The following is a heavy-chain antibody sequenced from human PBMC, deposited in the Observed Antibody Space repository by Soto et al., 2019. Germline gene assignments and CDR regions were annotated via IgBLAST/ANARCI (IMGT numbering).Heavy chain of an antibody. CDR3: ARYRREAVAGYTLDN. Sequence: LSLTCTVSGGSISSNYWTWIRQPPGKGLEWIGYVYNSGSTNYNPSLKSRVTITEDTSKSQFSLKVNSMTAADTAVYYCARYRREAVAGYTLDNWGQGILVTVSS. D-gene: IGHD6-13*01. CDR1: GGSISSNY. CDR2: VYNSGST. V-gene: IGHV4-59*01. J-gene: IGHJ4*02.